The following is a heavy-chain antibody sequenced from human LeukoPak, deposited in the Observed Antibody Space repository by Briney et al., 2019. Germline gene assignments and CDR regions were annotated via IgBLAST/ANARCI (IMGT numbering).Heavy chain of an antibody. V-gene: IGHV1-2*06. CDR2: INPNSGGT. J-gene: IGHJ4*02. CDR1: GYTFTGYY. Sequence: GASVKLSCKASGYTFTGYYMHWVRQAPGQGLEWMGRINPNSGGTNYAQKFQGRVTMTRDTSISTAYMELSRLRSDDTAVYYCARLLWFGELLGEGDYWGQGTLVTVSS. D-gene: IGHD3-10*01. CDR3: ARLLWFGELLGEGDY.